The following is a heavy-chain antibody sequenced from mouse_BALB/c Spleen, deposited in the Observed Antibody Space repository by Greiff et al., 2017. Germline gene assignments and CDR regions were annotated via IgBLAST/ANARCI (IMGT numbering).Heavy chain of an antibody. J-gene: IGHJ2*01. CDR2: ISSGGGST. V-gene: IGHV5-12-1*01. CDR3: ARHEGAQAFFDY. CDR1: GFTFSSYT. D-gene: IGHD3-2*02. Sequence: EVQVVESGGGLVKPGGSLTLSCAASGFTFSSYTMSWVRQTPEKRLEWVATISSGGGSTYYPDTVKGRFTISRDNAKNTLYLQMSSLKSEDAAMYYCARHEGAQAFFDYWGQGTTLTVAS.